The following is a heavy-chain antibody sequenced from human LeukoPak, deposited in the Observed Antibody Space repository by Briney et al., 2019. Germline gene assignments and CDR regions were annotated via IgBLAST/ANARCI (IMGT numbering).Heavy chain of an antibody. Sequence: SETLSLTCAVYGGSFSDYYWSWVRQPPGKGLEWMGEINHSGRTDYNPSLKSRVTISVDTSKNQFSLKLSSVTAADTAMYYCARGGVTPIRLPIWGQGTMVTVSS. CDR3: ARGGVTPIRLPI. V-gene: IGHV4-34*01. CDR2: INHSGRT. CDR1: GGSFSDYY. D-gene: IGHD2-21*02. J-gene: IGHJ3*02.